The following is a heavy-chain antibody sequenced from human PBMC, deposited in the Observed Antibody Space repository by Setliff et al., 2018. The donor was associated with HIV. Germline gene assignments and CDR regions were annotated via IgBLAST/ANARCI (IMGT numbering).Heavy chain of an antibody. CDR1: GYTFTSYA. D-gene: IGHD4-4*01. V-gene: IGHV1-3*01. Sequence: ASVKVSCKASGYTFTSYAMHWVRQAPGQRLEWMGWINAGNGDTQYSQKFQGRVTITRDTSASTVYMELSSLRSEDTAVYYCARDPHRYFRGTVSTSWFDPWGQGTLVTVSS. J-gene: IGHJ5*02. CDR3: ARDPHRYFRGTVSTSWFDP. CDR2: INAGNGDT.